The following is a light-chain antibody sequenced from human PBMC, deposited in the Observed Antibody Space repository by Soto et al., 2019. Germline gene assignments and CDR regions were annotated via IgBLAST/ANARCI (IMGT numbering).Light chain of an antibody. V-gene: IGKV3-20*01. CDR2: GGS. Sequence: IVMTQSPATLSVSPGERATLYCRAGQSVSSNLAWYQQKPGQAPRLLIYGGSSRATGIPVRFSGSGSETDFTLTITRLEPEDFAVYYCQQYGSSPGTFGQGKRLEIK. CDR3: QQYGSSPGT. J-gene: IGKJ5*01. CDR1: QSVSSN.